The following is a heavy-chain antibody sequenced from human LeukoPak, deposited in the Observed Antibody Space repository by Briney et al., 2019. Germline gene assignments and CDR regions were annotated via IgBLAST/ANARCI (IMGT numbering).Heavy chain of an antibody. CDR3: AREIGWTGPSTYFDY. Sequence: GGSLRLSCAASGFTFSSNSMNWVRQAPGKGLEWVSYISSSSSTIYYADPVKGRFTISRDNAKNSLYLQMNSLRAEDTAVYYCAREIGWTGPSTYFDYWGQGTLVTVSS. J-gene: IGHJ4*02. CDR2: ISSSSSTI. CDR1: GFTFSSNS. D-gene: IGHD3/OR15-3a*01. V-gene: IGHV3-48*01.